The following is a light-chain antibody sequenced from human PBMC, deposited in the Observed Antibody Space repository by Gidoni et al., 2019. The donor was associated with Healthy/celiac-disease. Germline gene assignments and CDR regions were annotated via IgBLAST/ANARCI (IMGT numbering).Light chain of an antibody. V-gene: IGKV3-15*01. CDR3: QQYNNWPRT. CDR1: QSVNSN. J-gene: IGKJ2*01. Sequence: EIVMTQSPATLSVSPGERATLSCRASQSVNSNLAWYQQKPGQAPRLLIYGASTRATVIPARFSGSGSGTEFTLTISSLQSEDFAVYYCQQYNNWPRTFGQGTKLEIK. CDR2: GAS.